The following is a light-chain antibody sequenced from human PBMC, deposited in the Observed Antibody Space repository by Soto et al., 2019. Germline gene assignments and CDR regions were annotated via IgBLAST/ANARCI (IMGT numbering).Light chain of an antibody. J-gene: IGKJ5*01. Sequence: DIQMTQSPSSLSASVGDRVTITCQASQNINNYLNWYQQKPGRAPKLLIYDASNLEAGAPSRFSGSGSGTDFTLTISSLQPEDFATYYCQQSYSTPSTFGQGTRREIK. CDR2: DAS. V-gene: IGKV1-39*01. CDR1: QNINNY. CDR3: QQSYSTPST.